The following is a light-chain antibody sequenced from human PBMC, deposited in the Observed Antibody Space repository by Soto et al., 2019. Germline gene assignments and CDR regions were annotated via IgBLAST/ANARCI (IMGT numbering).Light chain of an antibody. Sequence: QSALTQPASVSGSPGQQITISCTGTSSDVGSFDSVAWYQHNPGKAPKLMIYDVSNRPSGVSSRFSGSKSGNTASLSISGLQTEDEANYYCSSFTTISTLVFGTGTKLTVL. CDR2: DVS. J-gene: IGLJ1*01. V-gene: IGLV2-14*01. CDR1: SSDVGSFDS. CDR3: SSFTTISTLV.